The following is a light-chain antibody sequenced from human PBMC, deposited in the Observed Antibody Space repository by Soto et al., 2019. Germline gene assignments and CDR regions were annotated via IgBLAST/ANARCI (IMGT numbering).Light chain of an antibody. CDR1: QTISSW. CDR3: QHYNSYSEP. CDR2: KAS. V-gene: IGKV1-5*03. J-gene: IGKJ1*01. Sequence: DIQMTQSPSTLSGSVGDRVTITCRASQTISSWLAWYQQKPGKAPKLLIYKASTLKSGVPSRFSGSGSGTEFTRTISSPPPDDFATYYCQHYNSYSEPFGQGTKVDIX.